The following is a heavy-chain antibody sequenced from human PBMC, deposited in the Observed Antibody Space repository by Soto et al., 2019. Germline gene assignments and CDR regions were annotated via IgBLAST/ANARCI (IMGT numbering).Heavy chain of an antibody. V-gene: IGHV3-33*01. CDR3: ARDVVVVAATLDV. CDR2: IWYDGSNK. CDR1: GFIFSSYG. J-gene: IGHJ6*02. D-gene: IGHD2-15*01. Sequence: QVQLVESGGGVGQPGRSLRLSCAASGFIFSSYGMHWVRQAPGKGLEWVAVIWYDGSNKYYADSVKGRFTISRDNSRKTLYLQMNSLRADDTAVYYCARDVVVVAATLDVWGQGTTVTVSS.